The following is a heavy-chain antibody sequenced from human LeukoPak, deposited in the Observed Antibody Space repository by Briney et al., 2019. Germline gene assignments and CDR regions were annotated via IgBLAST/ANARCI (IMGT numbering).Heavy chain of an antibody. V-gene: IGHV3-21*01. CDR2: ISSSSSYI. J-gene: IGHJ6*03. CDR1: GFTFSSYS. Sequence: AGGSLRLSCAASGFTFSSYSMNWVRQAPGKGLEWVSSISSSSSYIYYADSVKGRFTISRDNAKSSLYLQMNSLRAEDTAVYYCARGLYYYYYMDVWGKGTTVTVSS. CDR3: ARGLYYYYYMDV.